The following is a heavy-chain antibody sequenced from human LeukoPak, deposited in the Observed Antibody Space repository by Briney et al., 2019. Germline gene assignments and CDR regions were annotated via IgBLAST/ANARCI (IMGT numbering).Heavy chain of an antibody. Sequence: PGGSLTLSCAASGFSFSNYTMNWVRQAPGKGLEWVSSISSRSSYIYYADSVEGRFAISRDNTKSSLYLQINNLRAEDTAVYYCARGATNYYGSRSFYFSWGQGTPVTVSS. J-gene: IGHJ5*02. CDR3: ARGATNYYGSRSFYFS. CDR1: GFSFSNYT. V-gene: IGHV3-21*01. D-gene: IGHD3-10*01. CDR2: ISSRSSYI.